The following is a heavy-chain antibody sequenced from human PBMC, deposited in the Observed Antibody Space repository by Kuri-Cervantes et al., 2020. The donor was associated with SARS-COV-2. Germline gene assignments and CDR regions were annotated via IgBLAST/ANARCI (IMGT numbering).Heavy chain of an antibody. D-gene: IGHD3-16*01. V-gene: IGHV4-39*01. J-gene: IGHJ4*02. Sequence: GSLRLSCTVSGGSISSSSYYWGWLRQPPGKGLEWIGRIYYSGSTYYNPSLKSRVTISVDTSKNQFSLKLSSVTAADTAAYYCARLLPGPVDYWGQGTLVTVSS. CDR3: ARLLPGPVDY. CDR2: IYYSGST. CDR1: GGSISSSSYY.